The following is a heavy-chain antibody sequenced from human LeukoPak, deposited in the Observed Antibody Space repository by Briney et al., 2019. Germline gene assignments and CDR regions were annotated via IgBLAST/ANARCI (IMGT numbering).Heavy chain of an antibody. Sequence: GASVKVSCKASGPTFTDFYMHWVRQAPGQGLEWMGWINPKSGGTKYAQKFQDTVTMTRDTSINIAYLEVSSLRSDDTAVYYCARAGISASGEFDPWGQGTLVTVSS. D-gene: IGHD1-20*01. V-gene: IGHV1-2*02. CDR2: INPKSGGT. CDR3: ARAGISASGEFDP. J-gene: IGHJ5*02. CDR1: GPTFTDFY.